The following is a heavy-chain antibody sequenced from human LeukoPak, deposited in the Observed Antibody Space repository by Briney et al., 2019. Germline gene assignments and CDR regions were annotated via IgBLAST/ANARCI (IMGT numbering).Heavy chain of an antibody. J-gene: IGHJ4*02. V-gene: IGHV4-34*01. CDR2: INQSGRA. Sequence: SETLSLTCVVYGGXFSGHYCSWIRQPPGKGLEWIGDINQSGRANYNPSLKRQVTISTDTSKNQFSLNLNSVTAADTAVYYCVRNFDYWGQGTLVTVSS. CDR3: VRNFDY. CDR1: GGXFSGHY.